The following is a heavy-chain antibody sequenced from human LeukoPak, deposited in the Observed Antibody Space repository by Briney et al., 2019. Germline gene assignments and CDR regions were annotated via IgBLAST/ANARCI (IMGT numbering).Heavy chain of an antibody. J-gene: IGHJ4*02. CDR3: VTDRSGSYDY. D-gene: IGHD1-26*01. V-gene: IGHV4-4*07. Sequence: SETLSLTCTVSGASISSFYWSWIRQPAGKGLEWIGRIYTSGGTNYNPSLKSRVTMSIDTSKNQFSLKLYSATAADTAVYYCVTDRSGSYDYWGQGILVTVSS. CDR1: GASISSFY. CDR2: IYTSGGT.